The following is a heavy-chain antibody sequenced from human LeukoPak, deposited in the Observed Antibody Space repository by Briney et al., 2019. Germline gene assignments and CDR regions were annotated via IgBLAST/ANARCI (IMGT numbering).Heavy chain of an antibody. J-gene: IGHJ2*01. Sequence: PGGSLRLSCVASGFSFSSYAMHWVRQAPGKGLEWVAAIWFDGSKTYYEDSVKGRFTISRDTSAITLFLQMNSLAAEDTAVYYCARATPYDWHFGLWGRGTLVIVSS. CDR1: GFSFSSYA. D-gene: IGHD4-17*01. V-gene: IGHV3-33*02. CDR2: IWFDGSKT. CDR3: ARATPYDWHFGL.